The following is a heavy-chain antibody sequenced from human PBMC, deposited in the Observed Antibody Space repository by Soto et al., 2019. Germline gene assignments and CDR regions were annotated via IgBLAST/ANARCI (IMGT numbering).Heavy chain of an antibody. D-gene: IGHD3-10*01. V-gene: IGHV3-48*03. CDR2: ISSSGSTI. CDR1: GFTFSSYE. CDR3: ARDGLPYYYGSGSYYTLDAFDI. Sequence: EVQLVESGGGLVQPGGSLRLSCAASGFTFSSYEMNWVRQAPGKGLEWVSYISSSGSTIYYADSVKGRFTISRENAKNSLYLQMNSLRAEDTAVYYCARDGLPYYYGSGSYYTLDAFDIWGQGTMVTVSS. J-gene: IGHJ3*02.